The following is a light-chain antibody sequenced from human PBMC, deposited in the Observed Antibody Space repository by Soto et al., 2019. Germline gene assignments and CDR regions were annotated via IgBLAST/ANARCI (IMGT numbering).Light chain of an antibody. CDR2: DVT. CDR3: TSYTKHSTLV. Sequence: QSVLAQPASVSGSPGQSVTISCTGTSSDVGGYNYVSWYQQHPGKAPRLMIYDVTNRPSGVSNRFSGSKSGNTASLTISGLQAEDEADYYCTSYTKHSTLVFGGGTKLTVL. J-gene: IGLJ2*01. V-gene: IGLV2-14*01. CDR1: SSDVGGYNY.